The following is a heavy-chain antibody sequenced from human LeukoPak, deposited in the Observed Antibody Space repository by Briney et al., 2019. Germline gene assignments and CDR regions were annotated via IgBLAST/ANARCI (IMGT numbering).Heavy chain of an antibody. V-gene: IGHV1-58*02. CDR2: IVVVSGNT. J-gene: IGHJ5*02. CDR1: GFTFTSSA. CDR3: AADELWFGELAGVGT. D-gene: IGHD3-10*01. Sequence: SVKVSCKASGFTFTSSAMQWVRQARGQRLEWIGWIVVVSGNTNYAQKFQERVTITRDMSTSTAYMELSSLRSEDTAVYYCAADELWFGELAGVGTWGQGTLVTVSS.